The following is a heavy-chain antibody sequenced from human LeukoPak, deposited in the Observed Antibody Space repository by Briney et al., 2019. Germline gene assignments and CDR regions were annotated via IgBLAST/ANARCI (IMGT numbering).Heavy chain of an antibody. CDR1: GGTFSSYT. J-gene: IGHJ4*02. V-gene: IGHV1-69*02. D-gene: IGHD2-2*01. CDR2: IIPILGIA. Sequence: GSSVKVSCKASGGTFSSYTISWVRQAPGQGLEWMGRIIPILGIANYAQKLQGRVTMTTDTSTSTAYMELRSLRSDDTAVYYCARGVPAAIETDYWGQGTLVTVSS. CDR3: ARGVPAAIETDY.